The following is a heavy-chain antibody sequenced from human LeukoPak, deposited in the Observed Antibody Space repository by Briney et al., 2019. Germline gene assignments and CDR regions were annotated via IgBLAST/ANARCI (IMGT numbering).Heavy chain of an antibody. CDR2: IKHDGSEK. J-gene: IGHJ4*02. V-gene: IGHV3-7*01. Sequence: GGSLRLSCAASGFTFSSSEMNWVRQAPGKGLEWVANIKHDGSEKSYVDSVKGRFTISRDNAKNSLYLQMNSLRAEDTAVYYCARWTREYYDSSGYYYWGQGTLVTVSS. D-gene: IGHD3-22*01. CDR3: ARWTREYYDSSGYYY. CDR1: GFTFSSSE.